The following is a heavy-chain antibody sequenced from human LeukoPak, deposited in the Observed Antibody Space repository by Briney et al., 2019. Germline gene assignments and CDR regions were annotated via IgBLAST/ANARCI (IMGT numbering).Heavy chain of an antibody. CDR3: AKDLVYYYGSGSYPHAFDI. CDR2: ISGSGGST. V-gene: IGHV3-23*01. CDR1: GFTFSSYA. D-gene: IGHD3-10*01. J-gene: IGHJ3*02. Sequence: GRSLRLSCAASGFTFSSYAMSWVRQAPGKGLEWVSAISGSGGSTYYADSVKGRFTISRDNSKNTLYLQMNSLRAEDTAVYYCAKDLVYYYGSGSYPHAFDIWGQGTMVTVSS.